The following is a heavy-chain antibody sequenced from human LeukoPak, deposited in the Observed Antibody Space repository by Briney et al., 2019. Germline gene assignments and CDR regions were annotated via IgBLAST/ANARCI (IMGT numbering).Heavy chain of an antibody. V-gene: IGHV3-21*01. D-gene: IGHD6-13*01. Sequence: GGSLRLSCAASGFTFSSYSMNWVRQAPGKGLEWVSSISSSSSYIYYADSVKGRFTISRDNAKNSLYLRMNSLRAEDTAVYYCARDSIAAAGTDYWGQGTLVTVSS. J-gene: IGHJ4*02. CDR3: ARDSIAAAGTDY. CDR1: GFTFSSYS. CDR2: ISSSSSYI.